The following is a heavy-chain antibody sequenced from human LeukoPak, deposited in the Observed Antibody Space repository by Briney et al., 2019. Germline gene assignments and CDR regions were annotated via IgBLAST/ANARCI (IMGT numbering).Heavy chain of an antibody. CDR1: GGSISSHY. J-gene: IGHJ4*02. CDR2: IYYSGST. D-gene: IGHD3-22*01. CDR3: ARVLPGHYDSSGLDY. Sequence: SETLSLTCTVSGGSISSHYWSWIRQPPGKGLEWIGYIYYSGSTNYNPSLKSRVTISVDTSKNQFSLKLSSVTAADTAVYYCARVLPGHYDSSGLDYWGQGTLVTVSS. V-gene: IGHV4-59*11.